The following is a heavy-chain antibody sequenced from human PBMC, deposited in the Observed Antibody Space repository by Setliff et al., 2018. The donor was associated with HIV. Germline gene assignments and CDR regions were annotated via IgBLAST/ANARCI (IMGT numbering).Heavy chain of an antibody. CDR1: GDSISGYY. V-gene: IGHV4-59*08. D-gene: IGHD2-21*02. J-gene: IGHJ4*02. CDR3: AICGGDCYSLDY. Sequence: SETLSLTCTVSGDSISGYYWSWIRQSPGKGLEWIGFIYETGSTYYNPSLKSRVSISIDTSKNQFSLKLTSVTAADTAVYYCAICGGDCYSLDYWGQGTLVTVSS. CDR2: IYETGST.